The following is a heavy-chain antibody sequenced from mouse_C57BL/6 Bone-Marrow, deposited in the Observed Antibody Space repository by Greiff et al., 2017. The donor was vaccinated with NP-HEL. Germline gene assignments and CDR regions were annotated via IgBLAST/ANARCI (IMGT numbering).Heavy chain of an antibody. Sequence: QVQLQQPGAELVKPGASVKLSCKASGYTFTTYWMQWVKQRPGQGLEWIGEIDPSDSSTNYNQKFKGKATLTVDTSSSTAYMQLSSLTSEDSAVYYCARKAYYGRSYEFAYGGQGTLVTVSA. J-gene: IGHJ3*01. CDR1: GYTFTTYW. V-gene: IGHV1-50*01. D-gene: IGHD1-1*01. CDR3: ARKAYYGRSYEFAY. CDR2: IDPSDSST.